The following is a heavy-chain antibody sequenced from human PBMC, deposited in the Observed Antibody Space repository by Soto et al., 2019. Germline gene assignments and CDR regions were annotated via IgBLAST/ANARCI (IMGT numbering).Heavy chain of an antibody. CDR3: AIVPAY. CDR2: INHSGST. CDR1: GGPFSGYY. J-gene: IGHJ4*02. V-gene: IGHV4-34*01. Sequence: SETLSLSYGGYGGPFSGYYWTWIRQPPGTGLEWIGEINHSGSTNYNPSLKSRVTISVDTSKNQFSLKLTSVSAADTAVYYSAIVPAYWGQGTLVT.